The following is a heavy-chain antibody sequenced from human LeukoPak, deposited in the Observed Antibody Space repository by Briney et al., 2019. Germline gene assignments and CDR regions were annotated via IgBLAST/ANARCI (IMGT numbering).Heavy chain of an antibody. CDR1: GYTLTDLS. Sequence: ASVKVSCKVSGYTLTDLSMHWVRQAPGKGLEWMGGFDPEDGETIYAQKFQGRVTMTKDTSTDTAYMELSSLRSEDTAVYYCATEWVTMVRGVPGAFDIWGQGTMVTVSS. CDR2: FDPEDGET. D-gene: IGHD3-10*01. V-gene: IGHV1-24*01. J-gene: IGHJ3*02. CDR3: ATEWVTMVRGVPGAFDI.